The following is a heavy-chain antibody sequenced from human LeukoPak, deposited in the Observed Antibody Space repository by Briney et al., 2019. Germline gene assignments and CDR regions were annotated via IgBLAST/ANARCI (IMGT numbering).Heavy chain of an antibody. V-gene: IGHV4-59*12. J-gene: IGHJ4*02. CDR2: NYYSGSN. CDR1: GGSISSYY. CDR3: ARGRYGSALDY. Sequence: PSETLSLTCTVSGGSISSYYWSWIRQPPGKGLEWSGYNYYSGSNNYNPSLKSGVTIPVETPKNEFSLKRRSVTAANTAVYYCARGRYGSALDYWGQGTLVTVSS. D-gene: IGHD3-10*01.